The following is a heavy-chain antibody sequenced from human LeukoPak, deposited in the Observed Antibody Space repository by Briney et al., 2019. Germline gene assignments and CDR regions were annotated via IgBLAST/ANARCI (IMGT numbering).Heavy chain of an antibody. J-gene: IGHJ4*02. Sequence: PGGSLRLSCSVSGFTFSAYAMHWVRQAPGRGLQYVSSISSDGVKTYYADSVKGRFTISRDNSKNTLYLQMSSLRLEDTAMHYCVKDRWIDYWGQGALVTVSS. CDR3: VKDRWIDY. CDR1: GFTFSAYA. CDR2: ISSDGVKT. V-gene: IGHV3-64*03. D-gene: IGHD5-24*01.